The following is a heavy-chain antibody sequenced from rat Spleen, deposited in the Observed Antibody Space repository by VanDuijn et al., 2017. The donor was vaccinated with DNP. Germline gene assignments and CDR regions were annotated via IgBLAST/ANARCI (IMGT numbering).Heavy chain of an antibody. CDR2: ITGGGGTT. CDR1: GFTFSYYW. D-gene: IGHD1-12*02. J-gene: IGHJ4*01. CDR3: ARVGDYHDGGDGDVLDV. V-gene: IGHV5-31*01. Sequence: EVQLVESGGDLVQPGRSLKLSCVASGFTFSYYWMAWIRQVPGKGLEWIVSITGGGGTTSYPDSVKGRFTISRDDAKNTLSLQMNSLRSEDTATYYCARVGDYHDGGDGDVLDVWGQGTSVTVSS.